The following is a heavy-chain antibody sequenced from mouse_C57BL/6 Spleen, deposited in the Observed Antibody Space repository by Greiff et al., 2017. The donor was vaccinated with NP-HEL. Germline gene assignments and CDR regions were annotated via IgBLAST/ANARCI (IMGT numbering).Heavy chain of an antibody. V-gene: IGHV1-64*01. CDR2: IHPNSGST. D-gene: IGHD2-4*01. Sequence: QVQLQQPGAELVKPGASVKLSCKASGYTFTSYWMHWVKQRPGQGLEWIGMIHPNSGSTNYDAKFKSKATLTVDKSSSTAYMQLSSLTSEDSAVYYCAREDYGGFAYWGQGTLVTVAA. CDR1: GYTFTSYW. CDR3: AREDYGGFAY. J-gene: IGHJ3*01.